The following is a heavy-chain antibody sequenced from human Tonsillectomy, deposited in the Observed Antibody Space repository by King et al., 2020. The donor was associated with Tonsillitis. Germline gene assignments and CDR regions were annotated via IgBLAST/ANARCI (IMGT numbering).Heavy chain of an antibody. J-gene: IGHJ4*02. CDR2: IRSEASGGAS. V-gene: IGHV3-49*04. D-gene: IGHD3-16*02. Sequence: DVQLVESGGGLVQPGRSLRLSCEASGFTFGDSDINWVRQAPGKGLEWVGFIRSEASGGASAYATSMAGRVTISRDDSKNIAYLQLSSLKTEDTAVYFFVREHRFNVISFFDYWGQGTLVTVSS. CDR3: VREHRFNVISFFDY. CDR1: GFTFGDSD.